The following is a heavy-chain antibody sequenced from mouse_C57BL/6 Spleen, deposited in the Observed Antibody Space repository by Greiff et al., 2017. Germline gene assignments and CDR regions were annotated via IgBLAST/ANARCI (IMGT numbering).Heavy chain of an antibody. D-gene: IGHD2-2*01. CDR2: INYDGSST. Sequence: EVQLVESEGGLVQPGSSMKLSCTASGFTFSDYYMAWVRQVPEKGLEWVANINYDGSSTYYLDSLKSRFIISRDNAKNILYLQMSSLKSEDTATYYCARDNYGYDHWGQGTTLTVSS. CDR1: GFTFSDYY. J-gene: IGHJ2*01. CDR3: ARDNYGYDH. V-gene: IGHV5-16*01.